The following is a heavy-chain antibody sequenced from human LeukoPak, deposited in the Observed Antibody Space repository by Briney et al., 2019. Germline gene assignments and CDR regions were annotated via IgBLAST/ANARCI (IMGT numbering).Heavy chain of an antibody. CDR1: GFTFSSYA. J-gene: IGHJ4*02. V-gene: IGHV3-23*01. Sequence: GGSLRLSCAASGFTFSSYAMSWVRQAPGKGLEWVSAISGSGGSTYYADSVKGRFTISRDNSKNTLYLQMNSLRAEDTAVYYCAKNGHGSGSYYPRTKYYFDYWGQGTLVTVSS. D-gene: IGHD3-10*01. CDR2: ISGSGGST. CDR3: AKNGHGSGSYYPRTKYYFDY.